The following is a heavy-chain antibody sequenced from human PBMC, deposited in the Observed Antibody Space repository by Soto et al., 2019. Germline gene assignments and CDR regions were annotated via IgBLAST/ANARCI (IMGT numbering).Heavy chain of an antibody. D-gene: IGHD3-3*01. CDR3: ARVGGGYYTYFDY. CDR1: GGSINNYY. J-gene: IGHJ4*02. CDR2: IYYSGST. V-gene: IGHV4-59*01. Sequence: SETLSLTCTVSGGSINNYYWSWFRQPPGKGLEWIGYIYYSGSTSYNPSLKSRVTISVDTSMNQFSLKLSSVTAADTAVYYCARVGGGYYTYFDYWGQGTLVTVSS.